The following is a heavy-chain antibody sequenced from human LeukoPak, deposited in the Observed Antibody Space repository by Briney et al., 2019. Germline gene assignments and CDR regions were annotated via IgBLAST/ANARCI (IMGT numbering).Heavy chain of an antibody. Sequence: GGSLRLSCAASGFTFSSYWMHWVRQAPGKGLVWVSRINSDGSSTSYADSVKGRFTISRDNSKNTLYLQMNSLRAEDTAVYYCAKVPISAQYYYYYMDVWGKGTTVTISS. CDR2: INSDGSST. CDR3: AKVPISAQYYYYYMDV. CDR1: GFTFSSYW. J-gene: IGHJ6*03. V-gene: IGHV3-74*01. D-gene: IGHD3-3*01.